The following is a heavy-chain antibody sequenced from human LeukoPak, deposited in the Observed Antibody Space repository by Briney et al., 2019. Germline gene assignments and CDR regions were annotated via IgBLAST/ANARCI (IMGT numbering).Heavy chain of an antibody. D-gene: IGHD1-26*01. Sequence: PSETLSLTCTVSGGSISSSSYYWGWIRQPPGKGLEWIGSIYYSGSTYYNPSLKSRVTISVDTSKNQFSLKLSSVTAADTAVYYCARDILSGSPDAFDIWGQGTMVTVSS. CDR2: IYYSGST. J-gene: IGHJ3*02. CDR3: ARDILSGSPDAFDI. CDR1: GGSISSSSYY. V-gene: IGHV4-39*07.